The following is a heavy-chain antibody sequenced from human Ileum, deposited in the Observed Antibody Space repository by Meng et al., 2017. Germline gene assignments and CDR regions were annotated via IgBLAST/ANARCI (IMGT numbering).Heavy chain of an antibody. J-gene: IGHJ5*02. CDR3: ARGAYLDSGGYGLDP. V-gene: IGHV3-33*03. CDR2: LWSDGSKR. CDR1: GFSFSDYG. D-gene: IGHD3-22*01. Sequence: QVQLVESGGGVVQPGRPLRLSCAASGFSFSDYGMHWVRQPPGKGLEWIAVLWSDGSKRYYAGSLEGRFTISRGNSKNTLFLEINSLRAEDTAVYYCARGAYLDSGGYGLDPWGQGTLVTVSS.